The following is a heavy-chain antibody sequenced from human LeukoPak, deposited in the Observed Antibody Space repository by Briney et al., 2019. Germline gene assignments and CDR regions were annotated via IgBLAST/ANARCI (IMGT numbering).Heavy chain of an antibody. Sequence: PGGSLRLSCAASGFTFSSYAMSWVRQAPGKGLEWVSAISGSGGSTYYADSVKGRFTISRDNSKNTLYLQMNSLRAEDTAVYYCAKDTVRGVMVKVIDYWGQGTLVTVSS. D-gene: IGHD3-10*01. CDR3: AKDTVRGVMVKVIDY. J-gene: IGHJ4*02. CDR1: GFTFSSYA. V-gene: IGHV3-23*01. CDR2: ISGSGGST.